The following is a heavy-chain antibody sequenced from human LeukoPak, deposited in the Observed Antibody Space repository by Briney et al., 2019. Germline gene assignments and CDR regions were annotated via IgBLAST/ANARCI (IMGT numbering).Heavy chain of an antibody. J-gene: IGHJ6*02. V-gene: IGHV3-66*02. CDR1: GLTVSSHY. D-gene: IGHD2-21*02. CDR3: ARDLGGSCGGDCFSSYGMDV. Sequence: GGSLRLSCAASGLTVSSHYMSWVRQAPGKGLEWVSLIYGDGTSYYVDSVKGRFTISRDNSKNILYLQMNSLRAEDTGVYYCARDLGGSCGGDCFSSYGMDVWGQGTTVTVSS. CDR2: IYGDGTS.